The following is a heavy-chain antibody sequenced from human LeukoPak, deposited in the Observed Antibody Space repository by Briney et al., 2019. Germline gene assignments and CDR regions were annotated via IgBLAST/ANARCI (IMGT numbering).Heavy chain of an antibody. CDR2: INQGGSGD. J-gene: IGHJ4*02. CDR3: ATSRVSGH. CDR1: EDSFSGYW. Sequence: PGGSLRLSCVVSEDSFSGYWKSWARQGPGKGLEWVAAINQGGSGDDYVDSAKGRFIIYRDNAAKLLSLQMNNLRVEDTAVYYCATSRVSGHWGQGILVTVSS. D-gene: IGHD5/OR15-5a*01. V-gene: IGHV3-7*03.